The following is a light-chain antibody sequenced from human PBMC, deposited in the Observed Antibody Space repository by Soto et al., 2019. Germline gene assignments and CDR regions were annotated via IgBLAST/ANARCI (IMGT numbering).Light chain of an antibody. V-gene: IGLV7-43*01. J-gene: IGLJ2*01. Sequence: QTVVTQEPSLTVSPGGTVTLTCASSTGPVTSDYYPNWFQQKPGQAPRALIYSTTKKHSWTPARFSGSLLGGKAALTLSGVQTEDEADYSCLLYYGAAVVFCGGTKLTVL. CDR1: TGPVTSDYY. CDR2: STT. CDR3: LLYYGAAVV.